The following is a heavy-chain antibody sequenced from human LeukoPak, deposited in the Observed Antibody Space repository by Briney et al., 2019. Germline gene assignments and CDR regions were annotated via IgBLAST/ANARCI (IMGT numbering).Heavy chain of an antibody. Sequence: GGSLRLSCAASGFTFSSYGMHWVRQAPGKGLEWVAVIWYDGTNKYYADSVKGRFTISRDNSKNTLYLQMNSLRAEDTAVYYCAKDLDVLRYFDWLLYGMGTFDYWGQGTLVTVSS. CDR2: IWYDGTNK. J-gene: IGHJ4*02. CDR3: AKDLDVLRYFDWLLYGMGTFDY. CDR1: GFTFSSYG. D-gene: IGHD3-9*01. V-gene: IGHV3-33*06.